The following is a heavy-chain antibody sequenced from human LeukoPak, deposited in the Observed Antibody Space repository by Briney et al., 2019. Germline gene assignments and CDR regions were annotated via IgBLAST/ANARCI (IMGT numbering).Heavy chain of an antibody. D-gene: IGHD3-10*01. Sequence: ASVKVSCKASGYTFTSYYMHWVRQAPGQGLEWLGIINPSGGGTSYAQKFQGRVTMTRDTSTSTVYMELSSLRSEDTAVYYCARSQGGYGVGSYAFDIWGQGTMVTVSS. J-gene: IGHJ3*02. CDR3: ARSQGGYGVGSYAFDI. CDR1: GYTFTSYY. V-gene: IGHV1-46*01. CDR2: INPSGGGT.